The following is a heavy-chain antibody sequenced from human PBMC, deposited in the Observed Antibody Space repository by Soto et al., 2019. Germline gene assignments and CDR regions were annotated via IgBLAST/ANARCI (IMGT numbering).Heavy chain of an antibody. CDR2: IYSGGST. CDR1: GFTVSSNY. Sequence: EVQLVESGGGLVQPGGSLRLSCAASGFTVSSNYMSWVRQAPGKGLEWVSVIYSGGSTYYADSVKGRFTISRDNSKNTLYLQMDSLRAEDTAVYDCAREGVDGYNPYYFDYWGQGTLVTVSS. V-gene: IGHV3-66*01. J-gene: IGHJ4*02. CDR3: AREGVDGYNPYYFDY. D-gene: IGHD5-12*01.